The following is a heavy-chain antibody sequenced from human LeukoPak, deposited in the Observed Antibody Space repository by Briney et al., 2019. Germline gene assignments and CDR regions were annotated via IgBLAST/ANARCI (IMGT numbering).Heavy chain of an antibody. CDR1: GGSISSYF. D-gene: IGHD5-12*01. Sequence: PSETLSLTRTVSGGSISSYFWNWIRQPPGQGLEWIGYMSNTGITKYNPSLKSRVTISADTSKNQFSLNLKSVTAADTAVYYCAKASVATAVLFDSWGQGTLVAVSS. V-gene: IGHV4-59*01. CDR2: MSNTGIT. CDR3: AKASVATAVLFDS. J-gene: IGHJ4*02.